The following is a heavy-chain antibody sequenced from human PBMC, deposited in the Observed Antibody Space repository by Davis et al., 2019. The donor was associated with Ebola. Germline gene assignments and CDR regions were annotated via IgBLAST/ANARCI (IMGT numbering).Heavy chain of an antibody. CDR2: ISSSSSYT. CDR1: GFTFSDYY. Sequence: GESLKISCAASGFTFSDYYMSWIRQAPGKGLEWVSYISSSSSYTHYADSVKGRFTISRDNAKNSLYLQMNSLRAEDTAVYYCARDEVADSYGLGYGMDVWGQGTTVTVSS. D-gene: IGHD5-18*01. CDR3: ARDEVADSYGLGYGMDV. J-gene: IGHJ6*02. V-gene: IGHV3-11*05.